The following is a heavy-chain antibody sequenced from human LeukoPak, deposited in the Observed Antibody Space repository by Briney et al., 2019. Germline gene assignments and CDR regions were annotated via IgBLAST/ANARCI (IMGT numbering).Heavy chain of an antibody. V-gene: IGHV1-18*01. J-gene: IGHJ4*02. CDR1: GGTFSSYA. D-gene: IGHD1-26*01. CDR3: ARGPRGSGSYYNYFDY. CDR2: ISAYNGNT. Sequence: ASVKVSCKASGGTFSSYAISWERQAPGQGLEWMGWISAYNGNTNYAQRLQGRVTMTTDTSTSTAYMELRSLRSDDTAVYYCARGPRGSGSYYNYFDYWGQGTLVTVSS.